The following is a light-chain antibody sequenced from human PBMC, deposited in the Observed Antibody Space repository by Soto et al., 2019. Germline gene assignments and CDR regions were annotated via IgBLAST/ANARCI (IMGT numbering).Light chain of an antibody. Sequence: DIQMTQSPSSLSASAGDRVTITCRASQSINNYLNWYQQEAGKAPKLLIYAASSLQSGVPSRFSGSGSGTDFTLTINSLQPEDFATYYCQQYYSTPTWTFGQGTKVEVK. CDR2: AAS. V-gene: IGKV1-39*01. CDR1: QSINNY. J-gene: IGKJ1*01. CDR3: QQYYSTPTWT.